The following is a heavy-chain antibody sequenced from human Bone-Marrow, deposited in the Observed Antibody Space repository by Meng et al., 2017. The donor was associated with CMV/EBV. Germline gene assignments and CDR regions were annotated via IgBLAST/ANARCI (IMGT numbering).Heavy chain of an antibody. CDR1: GYTFTGYY. J-gene: IGHJ4*02. Sequence: ASVKVSCKASGYTFTGYYMHWVRQAPGQGLEWMGWINPKNGATNYDQKFQDRVTMTRDTSITTAYMELSRLRFDDTAVYYCARGFDFWRGSNFDYWGQGTLVTVSS. CDR3: ARGFDFWRGSNFDY. D-gene: IGHD3-3*01. V-gene: IGHV1-2*02. CDR2: INPKNGAT.